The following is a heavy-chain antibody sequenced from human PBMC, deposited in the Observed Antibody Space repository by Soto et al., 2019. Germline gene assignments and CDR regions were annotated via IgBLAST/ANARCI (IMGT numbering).Heavy chain of an antibody. CDR1: GYTFTSYY. J-gene: IGHJ6*03. CDR3: ARGGEVYYYYYYMDV. Sequence: ASVKVSCKASGYTFTSYYMHWVRQAPGQGLEWMGIINPSGGSTSYAQKFQARVTMTRDTSTSTVYMELSSLRSEDTAVYYCARGGEVYYYYYYMDVWGKGTTVTVSS. CDR2: INPSGGST. V-gene: IGHV1-46*03.